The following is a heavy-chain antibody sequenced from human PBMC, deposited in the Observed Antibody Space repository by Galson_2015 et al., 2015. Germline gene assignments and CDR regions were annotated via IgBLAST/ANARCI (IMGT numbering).Heavy chain of an antibody. Sequence: SLRLSCAASGFTFSSYAMSWVRQAPGKGLEWVSAISGSGGSTYYADSVKGRFTISRDNSKNTLYLQMNSLRAEDTAVYYCAKLRGVWFGELPDPWGNWFDPWGQGTLVTVSS. CDR1: GFTFSSYA. CDR3: AKLRGVWFGELPDPWGNWFDP. V-gene: IGHV3-23*01. D-gene: IGHD3-10*01. CDR2: ISGSGGST. J-gene: IGHJ5*02.